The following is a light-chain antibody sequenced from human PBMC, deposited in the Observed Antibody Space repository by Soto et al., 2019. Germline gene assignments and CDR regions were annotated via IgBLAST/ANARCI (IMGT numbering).Light chain of an antibody. Sequence: DIQMTQSPSSLSASVGDRVTITCRASQSISSYLNWYQQKPGKAPKLLIYAASSLQSGVPYRFCGSGSGTDFTLTISSLQPEDFATYYCQQSYSTPLTFGGGTKVEIK. J-gene: IGKJ4*01. CDR2: AAS. CDR1: QSISSY. V-gene: IGKV1-39*01. CDR3: QQSYSTPLT.